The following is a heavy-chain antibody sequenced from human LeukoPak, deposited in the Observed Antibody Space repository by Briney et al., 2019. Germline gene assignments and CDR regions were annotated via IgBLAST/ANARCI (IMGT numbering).Heavy chain of an antibody. D-gene: IGHD6-6*01. CDR1: GFTFTNYW. V-gene: IGHV3-74*01. CDR2: LPPDELGI. J-gene: IGHJ4*02. CDR3: VGTIASRGSEY. Sequence: GGYLRLSCAASGFTFTNYWMQWVRQAPGMGLGWVSRLPPDELGIIYADSVKGRFTVVRDNAKNTVYLQMNNLRVDDTAMYYCVGTIASRGSEYWGQGALVTVSS.